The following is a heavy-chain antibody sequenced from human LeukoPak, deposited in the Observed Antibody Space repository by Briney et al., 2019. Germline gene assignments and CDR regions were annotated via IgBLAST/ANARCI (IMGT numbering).Heavy chain of an antibody. Sequence: SETLFLTCAVYGGSFSGYYWSWIRQPPGKGLEWIGEINHSGSTNYNPSLKSRVTISVDTSKNQFSLKLSSVTAADTAVYYCARGGPITMVRGDSDFDYWGQGTLVTVSS. J-gene: IGHJ4*02. D-gene: IGHD3-10*01. CDR3: ARGGPITMVRGDSDFDY. CDR2: INHSGST. CDR1: GGSFSGYY. V-gene: IGHV4-34*01.